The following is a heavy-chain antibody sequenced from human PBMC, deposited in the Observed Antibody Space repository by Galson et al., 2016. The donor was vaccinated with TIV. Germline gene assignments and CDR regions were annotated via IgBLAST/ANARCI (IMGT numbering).Heavy chain of an antibody. CDR3: ARDRNTYYFDIPFDY. D-gene: IGHD3-9*01. V-gene: IGHV1-2*02. Sequence: SVKVSCKASGYMFTDYYIHWVRQAPGQGLEWMGWITPINGDTKYAQKFQGRVAMTRDKSISTAYSELTRVTTDDTAVYYCARDRNTYYFDIPFDYWGQGTQVTVSS. CDR2: ITPINGDT. J-gene: IGHJ4*02. CDR1: GYMFTDYY.